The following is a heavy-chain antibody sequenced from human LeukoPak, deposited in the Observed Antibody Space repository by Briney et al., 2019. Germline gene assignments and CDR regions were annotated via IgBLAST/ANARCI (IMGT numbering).Heavy chain of an antibody. V-gene: IGHV4-61*02. CDR1: GGSISSGSYY. J-gene: IGHJ6*02. CDR2: IYTSGST. CDR3: ARSPVYCSGGSCYGSYYYYYGMDV. D-gene: IGHD2-15*01. Sequence: SETLSLTCTVSGGSISSGSYYWSWIRQPAGKGLEWIGRIYTSGSTSYNPSLKSRVTISVDTSKNQFSLKLSSVTAADTAVYYCARSPVYCSGGSCYGSYYYYYGMDVWGQGTTVTVSS.